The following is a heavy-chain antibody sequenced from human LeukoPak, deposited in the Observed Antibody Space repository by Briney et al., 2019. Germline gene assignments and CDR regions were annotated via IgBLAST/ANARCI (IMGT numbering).Heavy chain of an antibody. CDR2: INPSGGST. Sequence: GASVKVSCKASGGTFSSYAISRVRQAPGQGLEWMGIINPSGGSTSYAQKFQGRVTMTRDTSTSTVYMELSSLRSEDTAVYYCARVAIAVAGIDYWGQGTLVTVSS. CDR3: ARVAIAVAGIDY. V-gene: IGHV1-46*01. CDR1: GGTFSSYA. D-gene: IGHD6-19*01. J-gene: IGHJ4*02.